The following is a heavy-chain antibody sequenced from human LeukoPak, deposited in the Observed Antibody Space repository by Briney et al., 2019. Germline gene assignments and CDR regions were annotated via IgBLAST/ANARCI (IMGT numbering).Heavy chain of an antibody. CDR2: ISYDGSNK. CDR3: ARDARLWFGESYNWFDP. D-gene: IGHD3-10*01. CDR1: GFTFSSYA. Sequence: PGGSLRLSCAASGFTFSSYAMHWVRQAPGKGLGWVAVISYDGSNKYYADSVKGRFTTSRDNSKNTLYLQMNSLRAEDTAAYYCARDARLWFGESYNWFDPWGQGTLVTVSS. J-gene: IGHJ5*02. V-gene: IGHV3-30-3*01.